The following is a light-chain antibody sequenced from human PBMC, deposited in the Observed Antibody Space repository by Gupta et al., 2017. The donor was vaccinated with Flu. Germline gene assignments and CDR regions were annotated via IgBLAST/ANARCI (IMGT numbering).Light chain of an antibody. CDR3: QQYFGWPPRT. V-gene: IGKV3-15*01. J-gene: IGKJ2*01. CDR1: QSVGSN. Sequence: EIVMTQSPATLSVSPGEGVTLSCRASQSVGSNLAWYQQKPRQAPRLLIYGASTRATGIPGRFRGSGSDTDFTLTISSLQSEDVAVYYCQQYFGWPPRTFGRGTKLEI. CDR2: GAS.